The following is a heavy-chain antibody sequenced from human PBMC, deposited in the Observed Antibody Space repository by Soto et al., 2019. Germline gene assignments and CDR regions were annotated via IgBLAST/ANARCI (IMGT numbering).Heavy chain of an antibody. J-gene: IGHJ3*02. CDR2: IYYSGST. Sequence: SETLSLTCTVSGGSISSYYWSWIRQPPGKGLEWIGYIYYSGSTNYNPSLKSRVTISVDTSKNQFSLKLSSVTAADTAVYYCAKVRPLRDCTRTSCLGAFDIWGQGTMVTVSS. V-gene: IGHV4-59*01. D-gene: IGHD2-2*01. CDR3: AKVRPLRDCTRTSCLGAFDI. CDR1: GGSISSYY.